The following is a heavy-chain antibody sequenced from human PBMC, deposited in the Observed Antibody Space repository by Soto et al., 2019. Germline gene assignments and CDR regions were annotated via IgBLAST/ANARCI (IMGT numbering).Heavy chain of an antibody. Sequence: QVQLVQSGAEVKKPGSSVKVSCKASGGTFSSYTISWVRQAPGRGLEWMGRIIPILGIANYAQKFQGRVTITADKSTSTAYMELSSLRSEDTAVYYCARAAKLIFGFDPWGQGTLVTVSS. D-gene: IGHD2-15*01. V-gene: IGHV1-69*02. J-gene: IGHJ5*02. CDR2: IIPILGIA. CDR3: ARAAKLIFGFDP. CDR1: GGTFSSYT.